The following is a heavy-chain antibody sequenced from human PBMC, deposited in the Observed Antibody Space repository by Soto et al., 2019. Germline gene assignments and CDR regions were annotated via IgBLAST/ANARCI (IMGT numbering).Heavy chain of an antibody. J-gene: IGHJ6*02. CDR1: GYTFTAYY. CDR3: ARNMDYYYGTGSGNGHGF. Sequence: QVQLVQSGAEVKEPGDSVRVSCEASGYTFTAYYIHWVRQAPGQGLEGMGWINPKFGDTTYAQDFQGRVSMTRDMSISTVYVELSRLTSDDTAIYYCARNMDYYYGTGSGNGHGFWGQGTTVTV. V-gene: IGHV1-2*02. D-gene: IGHD3-10*01. CDR2: INPKFGDT.